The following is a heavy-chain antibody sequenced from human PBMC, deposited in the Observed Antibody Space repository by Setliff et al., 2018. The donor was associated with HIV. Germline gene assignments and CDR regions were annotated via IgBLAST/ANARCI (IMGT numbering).Heavy chain of an antibody. Sequence: GASVKVSCKPSGGTFNTYDISWVRQAPGQGLEWMGGIIPILDIRNYAQKFQGRVTITADRATSTAYMELSSLRSEDTAVYYCARFNDGSGMYAFEIWGQGTLVTVSS. CDR1: GGTFNTYD. D-gene: IGHD3-10*01. J-gene: IGHJ4*02. V-gene: IGHV1-69*10. CDR3: ARFNDGSGMYAFEI. CDR2: IIPILDIR.